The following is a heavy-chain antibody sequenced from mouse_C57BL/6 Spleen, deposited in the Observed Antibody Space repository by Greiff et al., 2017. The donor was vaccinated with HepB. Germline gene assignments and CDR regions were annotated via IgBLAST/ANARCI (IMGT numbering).Heavy chain of an antibody. CDR2: IDTETGGT. D-gene: IGHD1-1*01. V-gene: IGHV1-15*01. CDR3: TIPIYYYGSSP. Sequence: VQLQQSGAELVRPGASVTLSCKASGYTFTDYEMHWVKQTPVHGLEWIGAIDTETGGTAYNQKFKGKAILTADKSSSTAYMELRSLTSEDSAVSYCTIPIYYYGSSPWGQGTTLTVSS. J-gene: IGHJ2*01. CDR1: GYTFTDYE.